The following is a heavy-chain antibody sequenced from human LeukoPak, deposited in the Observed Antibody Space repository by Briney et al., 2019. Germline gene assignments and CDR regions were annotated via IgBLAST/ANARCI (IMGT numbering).Heavy chain of an antibody. V-gene: IGHV1-69*01. CDR2: ITPMFGTA. J-gene: IGHJ4*02. Sequence: SVKVSCKASGGTFISYAISWVRQAPGQGLEWMGGITPMFGTANYAQKFQGRVTITADESTSTAYMELSSLRSEDTAVYYCAREWGHDTSGYFFGYWGQGTLVTVSS. D-gene: IGHD3-22*01. CDR3: AREWGHDTSGYFFGY. CDR1: GGTFISYA.